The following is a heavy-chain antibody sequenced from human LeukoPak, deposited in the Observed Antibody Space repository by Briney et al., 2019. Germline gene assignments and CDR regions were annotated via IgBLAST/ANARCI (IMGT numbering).Heavy chain of an antibody. J-gene: IGHJ3*02. Sequence: SETLSLTCTVSGGSISSSSYYWGWIRQPPGKGLEWIGYIYYSGSTNYNPSLKSRVTISVDTSKNQFSLKLSSVTAADTAVYYCARVYCSGGSCDYDAFDIWGQGTMVTVSS. CDR3: ARVYCSGGSCDYDAFDI. V-gene: IGHV4-61*05. D-gene: IGHD2-15*01. CDR1: GGSISSSSYY. CDR2: IYYSGST.